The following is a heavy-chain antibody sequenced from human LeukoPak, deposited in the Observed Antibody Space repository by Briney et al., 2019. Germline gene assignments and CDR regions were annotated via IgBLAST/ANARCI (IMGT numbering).Heavy chain of an antibody. CDR2: IIPIFGTA. J-gene: IGHJ4*02. CDR3: ARGVWLGPARGRELQLRVDY. D-gene: IGHD1-26*01. V-gene: IGHV1-69*01. Sequence: SVKVSCKASGGTFSSYAISWVRQAPGQGLEWMGGIIPIFGTANYAQKFQGRVTITADESTSTAYMELSSLRSEDTAVYYCARGVWLGPARGRELQLRVDYWGQGTLVTVSS. CDR1: GGTFSSYA.